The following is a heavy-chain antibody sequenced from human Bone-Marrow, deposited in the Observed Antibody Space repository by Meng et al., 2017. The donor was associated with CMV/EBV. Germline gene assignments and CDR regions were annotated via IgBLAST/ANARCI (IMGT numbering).Heavy chain of an antibody. CDR2: IIPVFGTV. CDR1: GITFTRYS. J-gene: IGHJ4*02. V-gene: IGHV1-69*01. D-gene: IGHD6-13*01. Sequence: QVQLVQSGSEVKKPGSSVKVSCKASGITFTRYSITWVRQAPGQGLEWMGGIIPVFGTVNYAQKFQGRVTITADESTNTAFMELTSLTSEDTALYYCARGTWLAWYLCDYWGQGTLVTVSS. CDR3: ARGTWLAWYLCDY.